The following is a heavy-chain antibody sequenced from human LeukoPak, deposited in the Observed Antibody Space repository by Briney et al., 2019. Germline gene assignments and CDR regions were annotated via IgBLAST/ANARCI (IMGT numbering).Heavy chain of an antibody. V-gene: IGHV1-2*02. Sequence: ASVKVSCKASGYTFTGYYMHWVRQAPGQELEWMGWINPNSGGTNYAQKFQGRVTMTRDTSISTAYMELSRLRSDDTAVYYCASRTIFGVALFDYWGQGTLVTVSS. J-gene: IGHJ4*02. D-gene: IGHD3-3*01. CDR2: INPNSGGT. CDR1: GYTFTGYY. CDR3: ASRTIFGVALFDY.